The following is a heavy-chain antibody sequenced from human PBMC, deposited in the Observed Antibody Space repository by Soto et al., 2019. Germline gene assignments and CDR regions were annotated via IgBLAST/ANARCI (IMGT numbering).Heavy chain of an antibody. Sequence: GGSLRLSCAASGFTFSDYYMSWIRQAPGKGLEWVSYISSSSSYTNYADSVKGRFTISRDNAKNSLYLQMNSLRAEDTAVYYCAREFRYYYDSSGYLRPEYYFDYWGQGTLVTVSS. J-gene: IGHJ4*02. CDR3: AREFRYYYDSSGYLRPEYYFDY. CDR1: GFTFSDYY. CDR2: ISSSSSYT. V-gene: IGHV3-11*05. D-gene: IGHD3-22*01.